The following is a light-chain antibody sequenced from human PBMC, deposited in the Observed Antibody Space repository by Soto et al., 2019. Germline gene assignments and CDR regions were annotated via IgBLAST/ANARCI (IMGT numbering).Light chain of an antibody. CDR3: QQFDNVPLT. CDR1: RDITDY. CDR2: DAS. V-gene: IGKV1-33*01. Sequence: DTQMTQSPSSLSASVGDRVAITCQASRDITDYLNWYQQKPGKAPKXLIYDASKLETGVPSRFSGSGSGTDFTITITSLQPEDIDTYDCQQFDNVPLTFGGGTKVDIK. J-gene: IGKJ4*01.